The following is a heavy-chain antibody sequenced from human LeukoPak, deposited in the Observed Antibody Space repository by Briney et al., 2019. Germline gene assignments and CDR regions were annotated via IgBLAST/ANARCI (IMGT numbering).Heavy chain of an antibody. CDR3: AKELGNADSYGNVPLGH. CDR1: GITFRTSS. CDR2: ISSSGTYM. J-gene: IGHJ4*02. Sequence: GGSLRLSCTVSGITFRTSSFNWVRQVPGKGLEWVSSISSSGTYMYYSDSVEGRFTISKDNAKNSVFLQMDSLRAEDTAVYFCAKELGNADSYGNVPLGHWGQGTLVIVSS. D-gene: IGHD1-26*01. V-gene: IGHV3-21*01.